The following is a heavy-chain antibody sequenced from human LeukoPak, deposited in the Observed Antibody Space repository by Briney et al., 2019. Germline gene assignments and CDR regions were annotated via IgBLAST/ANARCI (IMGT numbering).Heavy chain of an antibody. CDR3: ATAPGYWGSATFDY. D-gene: IGHD7-27*01. J-gene: IGHJ4*02. CDR1: GLTFTSAW. V-gene: IGHV3-15*01. Sequence: GGSLRLSREVSGLTFTSAWMDWVRQAPGKGLEWVGRIKSKAEGGTTDYAAPVEGRFSVSRDDSKNTLFLQMDSLKSDDTALYYCATAPGYWGSATFDYWGQGTLVTVSS. CDR2: IKSKAEGGTT.